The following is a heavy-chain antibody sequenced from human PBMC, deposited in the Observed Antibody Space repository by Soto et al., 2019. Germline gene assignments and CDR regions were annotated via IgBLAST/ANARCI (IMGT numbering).Heavy chain of an antibody. CDR1: GGTFSSYA. J-gene: IGHJ6*02. CDR2: IIPIFGTT. CDR3: AKDRGEYPRYYYGMDV. Sequence: SVKVSCKASGGTFSSYAISWVRQAPGQGLEWMGGIIPIFGTTNYAQKFQGRVTITADDSTSTAYMDVSSLRSEDTAVYYCAKDRGEYPRYYYGMDVWGQGTTVTVSS. D-gene: IGHD3-10*01. V-gene: IGHV1-69*13.